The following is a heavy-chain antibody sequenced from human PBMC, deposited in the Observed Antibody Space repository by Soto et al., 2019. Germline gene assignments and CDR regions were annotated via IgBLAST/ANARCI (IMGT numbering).Heavy chain of an antibody. V-gene: IGHV3-23*01. J-gene: IGHJ4*02. CDR1: GFPFSSYA. CDR2: ISGSGGST. CDR3: AKDHYYGSGSYYLCFDF. Sequence: PGGSLRLSCAASGFPFSSYAMSCVRQAPGKGLEWVSAISGSGGSTYYADSVKGRFTISRDNSNNTLYLQMNSLRAEDTAVYYCAKDHYYGSGSYYLCFDFWGQGTLVTVSS. D-gene: IGHD3-10*01.